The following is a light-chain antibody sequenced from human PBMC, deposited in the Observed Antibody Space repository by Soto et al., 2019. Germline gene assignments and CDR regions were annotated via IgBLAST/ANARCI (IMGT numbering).Light chain of an antibody. J-gene: IGLJ1*01. CDR2: DVS. V-gene: IGLV2-14*01. CDR3: SSYTSSSNLVV. CDR1: SSDVGGYNY. Sequence: QSLLTQPASVSGSPGQSITISCTGTSSDVGGYNYVSWYQQHPGKAPKLMIYDVSNRPSGVSNRFSGSKSGNTASLTISGLQAEDEADYYCSSYTSSSNLVVFGTGNKVTVL.